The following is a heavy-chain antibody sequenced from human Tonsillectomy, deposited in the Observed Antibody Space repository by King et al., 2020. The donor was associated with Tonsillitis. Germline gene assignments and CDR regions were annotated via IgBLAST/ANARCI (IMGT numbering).Heavy chain of an antibody. D-gene: IGHD6-19*01. CDR3: AKAKGYSSDRYPDAFDI. CDR1: GFTFSSYS. CDR2: ISSDSSYI. J-gene: IGHJ3*02. Sequence: QLVQSGGGLVKPGGSLRLSCAASGFTFSSYSMNWVRQAPGKGLEWVSSISSDSSYIYYADSVKGRFTISRDNAQNSLYLHMNSLRAEDTAVYYCAKAKGYSSDRYPDAFDIWGQGTMVTVSS. V-gene: IGHV3-21*01.